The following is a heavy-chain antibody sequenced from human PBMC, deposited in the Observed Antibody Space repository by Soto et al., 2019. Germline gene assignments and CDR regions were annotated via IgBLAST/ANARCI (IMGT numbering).Heavy chain of an antibody. J-gene: IGHJ5*02. CDR3: ARGEEDNWNDPVGWFDP. CDR2: INAGNGNT. D-gene: IGHD1-20*01. CDR1: GYTFTRYP. V-gene: IGHV1-3*01. Sequence: GASVEVSCKAPGYTFTRYPMQWGRQAPGNRLVWMGWINAGNGNTKYSQKFQGRVTITRDTSASTAYMELSSLRSEDTAVYYCARGEEDNWNDPVGWFDPWGQGTLVTVSS.